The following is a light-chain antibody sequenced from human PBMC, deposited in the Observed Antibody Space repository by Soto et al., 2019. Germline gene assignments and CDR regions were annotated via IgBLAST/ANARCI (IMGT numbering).Light chain of an antibody. Sequence: QSVLTQPPSASGTPGQRVTISCSGSTSNIGNNFVSWYQQLPGTAPKLLIYRNSRRPSGVPERFSGSKSGTSASLAISGLRSEDEADYYCAAWDDRLSGPVVGGGTKVTVL. CDR3: AAWDDRLSGPV. J-gene: IGLJ3*02. V-gene: IGLV1-47*01. CDR2: RNS. CDR1: TSNIGNNF.